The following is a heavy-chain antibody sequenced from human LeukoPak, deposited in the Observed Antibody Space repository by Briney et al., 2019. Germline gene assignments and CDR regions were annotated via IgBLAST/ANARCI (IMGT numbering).Heavy chain of an antibody. J-gene: IGHJ3*02. D-gene: IGHD2-2*01. V-gene: IGHV4-59*08. CDR1: GGYISSYY. Sequence: SETLSLTCTVSGGYISSYYWSWIRQRPGKGLEWIGYIYYSGSTNYDPSLKSRVTISVDTSKNQFSLKLSSVTAADTAVYYCARLGGRCSSTSCRSGAFDIWGQGTMVTVSS. CDR3: ARLGGRCSSTSCRSGAFDI. CDR2: IYYSGST.